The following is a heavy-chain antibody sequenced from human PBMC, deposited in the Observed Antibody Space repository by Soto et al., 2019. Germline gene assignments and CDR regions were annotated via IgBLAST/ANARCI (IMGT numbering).Heavy chain of an antibody. D-gene: IGHD4-17*01. CDR3: TTDPGDYKDF. Sequence: EVQLVESGGDLVKPGGCLRLSCAASGITFTNAGTSWVRQAPGKGLEWVGRINNRADGGTTDYAAPVRGRFTISRDASKNTLSLKMNSLEAEDTAVYYCTTDPGDYKDFWGQGTLVTVSS. J-gene: IGHJ4*02. CDR2: INNRADGGTT. CDR1: GITFTNAG. V-gene: IGHV3-15*01.